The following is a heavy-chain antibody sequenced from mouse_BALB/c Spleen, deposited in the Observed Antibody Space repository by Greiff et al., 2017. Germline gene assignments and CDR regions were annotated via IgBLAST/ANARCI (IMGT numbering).Heavy chain of an antibody. CDR3: ARDSAFAY. CDR2: IRNKANGYTT. Sequence: EVQGVESGGGLVQPGGSLRLSCATSGFTFTDYYMSWVRQPPGKALEWLGFIRNKANGYTTEYSASVKGRFTISRDNSQSILYLQMNTLRAEDSATYYCARDSAFAYWGQGTLVTVSA. J-gene: IGHJ3*01. CDR1: GFTFTDYY. V-gene: IGHV7-3*02.